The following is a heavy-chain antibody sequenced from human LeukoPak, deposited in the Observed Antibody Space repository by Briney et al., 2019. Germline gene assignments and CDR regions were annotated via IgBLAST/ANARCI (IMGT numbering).Heavy chain of an antibody. J-gene: IGHJ4*02. D-gene: IGHD5-18*01. CDR1: GFTFSSYR. CDR3: ARVIRDTAMAQGVDY. Sequence: PVGSLRLSCAASGFTFSSYRMNWVRQAPGKGLEWVSSISSSSSYIYYADSVKGRFPISRDNPKNSLYLQMNSLRVEDTAVYYCARVIRDTAMAQGVDYWGQGTLVTVSS. CDR2: ISSSSSYI. V-gene: IGHV3-21*01.